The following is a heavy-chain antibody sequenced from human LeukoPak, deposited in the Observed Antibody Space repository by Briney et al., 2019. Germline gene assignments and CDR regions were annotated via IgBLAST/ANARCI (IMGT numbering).Heavy chain of an antibody. Sequence: GGSLRLSCAASGFTFSSYSMNWVRQAPGKGLEWVSSISSSSNYIYYADSVKGRFTISRDNARNLLYLQMNSLRADDTAVYYCTRDDGYNRFYIWGQGTMVSVSS. V-gene: IGHV3-21*06. J-gene: IGHJ3*02. CDR3: TRDDGYNRFYI. CDR2: ISSSSNYI. D-gene: IGHD5-24*01. CDR1: GFTFSSYS.